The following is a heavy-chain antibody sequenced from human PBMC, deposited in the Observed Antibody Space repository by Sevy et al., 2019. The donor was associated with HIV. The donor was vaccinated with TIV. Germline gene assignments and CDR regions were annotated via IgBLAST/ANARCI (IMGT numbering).Heavy chain of an antibody. CDR2: IYYSGST. V-gene: IGHV4-39*01. CDR1: GGSISSSSYY. Sequence: SETLSLTCTVSGGSISSSSYYWGWIRQPPGKGLEWIGSIYYSGSTYYNPSLKSRVTISVDTSKNQFSLKLSSVTAADTAVYYCARRRGSDYSNYVMGFDPWGQGTLVTVSS. CDR3: ARRRGSDYSNYVMGFDP. D-gene: IGHD4-4*01. J-gene: IGHJ5*02.